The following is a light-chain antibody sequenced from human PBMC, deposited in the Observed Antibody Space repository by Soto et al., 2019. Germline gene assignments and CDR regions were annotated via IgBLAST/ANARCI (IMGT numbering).Light chain of an antibody. V-gene: IGLV2-14*01. CDR3: SSYTSSSTLV. Sequence: QSVLTQPASVSGSPEQSITISCTGTSSDVGGYNYVSWYQQHPGKAPKLMIYEVSNRPSGVSNRVSGSKSGNTASLTISGLQAEDEADYYCSSYTSSSTLVFGTGTKVTVL. CDR2: EVS. J-gene: IGLJ1*01. CDR1: SSDVGGYNY.